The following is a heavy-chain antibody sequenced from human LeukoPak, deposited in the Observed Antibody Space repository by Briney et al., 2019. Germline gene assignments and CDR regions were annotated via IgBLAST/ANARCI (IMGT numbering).Heavy chain of an antibody. J-gene: IGHJ4*02. V-gene: IGHV1-69*04. D-gene: IGHD3-10*01. Sequence: SVKVSCKASGGTFSSYAISWVRQAPGQGLEWMGRIIPILGIANYAQKFQGRVTITADKSTSTAYMELSSLRSEDTAVYYCARAVWFGEFGVEYFDYWGQETLVTVSS. CDR1: GGTFSSYA. CDR3: ARAVWFGEFGVEYFDY. CDR2: IIPILGIA.